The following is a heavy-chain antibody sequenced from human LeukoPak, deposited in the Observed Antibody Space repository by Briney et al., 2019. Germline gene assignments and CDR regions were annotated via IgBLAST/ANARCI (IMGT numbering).Heavy chain of an antibody. CDR1: GGSISSGGYY. D-gene: IGHD3-3*01. CDR2: IYYSGST. CDR3: ARSRSGYYGDVDY. Sequence: NPSETLSLTCTVSGGSISSGGYYWGWLRQHPGKGLEWIGHIYYSGSTYYNPSLKSRVTISVDTSKNQFSLKLSSVTAADTAVYYCARSRSGYYGDVDYWGQGTLVTVSS. V-gene: IGHV4-31*03. J-gene: IGHJ4*02.